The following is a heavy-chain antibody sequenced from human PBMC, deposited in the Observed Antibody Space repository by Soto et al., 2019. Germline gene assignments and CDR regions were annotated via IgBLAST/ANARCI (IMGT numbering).Heavy chain of an antibody. D-gene: IGHD1-7*01. Sequence: QVQLVQSGAEVKKPGASVKVSCKASGYTFTSYGISWVRQAPGQGLEWMGWISAYNGNTNYAQKLQGRVTMTTDTCTSTGYMELRSLRSDDTAVYYCARDEGYKWNYGGSWFDPWGQGTLVTVSS. CDR2: ISAYNGNT. CDR3: ARDEGYKWNYGGSWFDP. CDR1: GYTFTSYG. V-gene: IGHV1-18*01. J-gene: IGHJ5*02.